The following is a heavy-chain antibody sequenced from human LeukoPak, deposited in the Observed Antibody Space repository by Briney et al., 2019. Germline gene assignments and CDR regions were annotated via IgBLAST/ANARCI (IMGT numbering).Heavy chain of an antibody. J-gene: IGHJ4*02. CDR2: ISGGDGST. CDR3: AKRYNSSPY. Sequence: GGSLRLSCAASGFTFSSHAMSWVRQAPGKGLEWVSAISGGDGSTYYADSVKGRFTISRDNSKNTLYLQMNSLRAEDTAVCYCAKRYNSSPYWGQGTLVTVSS. CDR1: GFTFSSHA. V-gene: IGHV3-23*01. D-gene: IGHD6-13*01.